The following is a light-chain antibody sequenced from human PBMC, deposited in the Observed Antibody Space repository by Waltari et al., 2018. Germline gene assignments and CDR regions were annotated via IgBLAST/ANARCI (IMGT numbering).Light chain of an antibody. Sequence: DIQMTQSPSSLSASVGDKVTITCHASQGISNWLAWYQRQPGKAPRSLIYATSNLQSGVPSRFIGSGSGTDYTLTITSLQPEDFATYYCEQYADLPHTFGQGTKMEIK. CDR3: EQYADLPHT. CDR2: ATS. J-gene: IGKJ2*01. CDR1: QGISNW. V-gene: IGKV1D-16*01.